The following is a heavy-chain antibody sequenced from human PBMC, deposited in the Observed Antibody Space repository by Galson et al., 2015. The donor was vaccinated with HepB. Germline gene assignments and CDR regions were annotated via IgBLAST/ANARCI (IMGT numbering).Heavy chain of an antibody. Sequence: SLRLSCAASGFTFNYYAMHWVRQAPGKGLEWVAVISYDGSNKHYADSVKGRFTFSRDNSKNTLYLQMNSLRTEDTAVYYCARDKGVTDPDAFDIWGQGTMVTVSS. CDR2: ISYDGSNK. D-gene: IGHD2-21*02. CDR3: ARDKGVTDPDAFDI. CDR1: GFTFNYYA. V-gene: IGHV3-30-3*01. J-gene: IGHJ3*02.